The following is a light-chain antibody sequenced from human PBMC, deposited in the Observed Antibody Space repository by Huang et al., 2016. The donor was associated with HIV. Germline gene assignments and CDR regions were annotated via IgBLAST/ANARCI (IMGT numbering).Light chain of an antibody. CDR1: QTVTNNY. J-gene: IGKJ2*03. CDR3: QQFGSSPPYS. CDR2: GAS. Sequence: IVLTQSPDTLSLSPGERATLSCRASQTVTNNYLAWYQQRPGQAPRLLIYGASTRATGNPDLFSGSGSGTDFTLTISRLEPKDFVVYYCQQFGSSPPYSFGQGTKLEIK. V-gene: IGKV3-20*01.